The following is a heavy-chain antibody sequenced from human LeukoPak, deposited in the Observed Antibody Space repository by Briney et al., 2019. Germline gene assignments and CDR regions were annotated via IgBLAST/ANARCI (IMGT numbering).Heavy chain of an antibody. CDR1: GFTFSSYA. V-gene: IGHV3-23*01. Sequence: GGSLRLSCAASGFTFSSYAMSWVRQAPGKGLEWVSAISGSGGSTYYADSVKGRFTISRDNSKNTLYLQMNSLRAEDTAVYYCAKDFLSGYDSRALDYWGQGTLVTVSS. CDR3: AKDFLSGYDSRALDY. J-gene: IGHJ4*02. D-gene: IGHD5-12*01. CDR2: ISGSGGST.